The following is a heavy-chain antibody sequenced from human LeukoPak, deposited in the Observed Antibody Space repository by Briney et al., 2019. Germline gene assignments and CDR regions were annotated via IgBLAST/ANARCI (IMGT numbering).Heavy chain of an antibody. V-gene: IGHV3-7*01. J-gene: IGHJ6*02. Sequence: GRSLRLSCAASGFTFSSYWMSWVRQAPGKGLEWVANIKQDGSEKYYVDSVKGRFTISRDNAKNSLYLQMNSLRAEDTAVYYCATGSPYYDFWSGSQGYYYYYGMDVWGQGTTVTVSS. CDR3: ATGSPYYDFWSGSQGYYYYYGMDV. CDR2: IKQDGSEK. D-gene: IGHD3-3*01. CDR1: GFTFSSYW.